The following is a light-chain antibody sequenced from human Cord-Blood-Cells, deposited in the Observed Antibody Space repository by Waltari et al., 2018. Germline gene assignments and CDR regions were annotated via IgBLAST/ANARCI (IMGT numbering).Light chain of an antibody. CDR2: GKN. J-gene: IGLJ1*01. CDR1: SLRSYY. CDR3: NSRDSSVNHDV. Sequence: SSELTQDPAVSVALGQTVRITCQGDSLRSYYASWYQQKPGQAPGLVIYGKNNRPSGIPDRFSGSSSGNTASLTITGAQAEDEADYYCNSRDSSVNHDVFGTGTKVTVL. V-gene: IGLV3-19*01.